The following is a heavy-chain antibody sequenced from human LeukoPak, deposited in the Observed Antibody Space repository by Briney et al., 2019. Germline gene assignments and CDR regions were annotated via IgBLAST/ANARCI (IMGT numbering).Heavy chain of an antibody. Sequence: GGSLRLSCAAAGFTFSTYGMTWVRQAPGKGLEWVSAISESGDGTFYADSVKGRFTVSRNNSKSTLYLQMNSLRAEDTAIYYCAKHLTRMSYFDYWGQGTLATVSS. CDR2: ISESGDGT. CDR3: AKHLTRMSYFDY. CDR1: GFTFSTYG. V-gene: IGHV3-23*01. J-gene: IGHJ4*02.